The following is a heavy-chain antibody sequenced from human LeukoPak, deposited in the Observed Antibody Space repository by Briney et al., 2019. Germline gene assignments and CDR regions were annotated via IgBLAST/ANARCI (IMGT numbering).Heavy chain of an antibody. CDR3: ASLTASGWDAFDI. J-gene: IGHJ3*02. CDR2: IYQSGST. V-gene: IGHV4-30-2*01. D-gene: IGHD6-19*01. Sequence: SQTLSLTCTVSGGSISSGGYYWSWIRQPPGKGLEWIGYIYQSGSTYYTPSLESRVTISVDTSKNQFSLKLSSVTAADTAVYYCASLTASGWDAFDIWGQGTMVTVSS. CDR1: GGSISSGGYY.